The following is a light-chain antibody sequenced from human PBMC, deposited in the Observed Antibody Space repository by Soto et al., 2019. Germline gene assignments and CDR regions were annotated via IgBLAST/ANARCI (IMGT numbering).Light chain of an antibody. CDR2: ATS. J-gene: IGKJ1*01. CDR1: QSITTY. CDR3: QQTYTTPWT. V-gene: IGKV1-39*01. Sequence: DIQMTQSPSSLSASVGDRVTVTCRASQSITTYLNWFQHRPGKAPKLLIYATSSVPSGVPSRFSGSGSGTDFTLTISRLQPEDFATYSCQQTYTTPWTFGQGTKVEI.